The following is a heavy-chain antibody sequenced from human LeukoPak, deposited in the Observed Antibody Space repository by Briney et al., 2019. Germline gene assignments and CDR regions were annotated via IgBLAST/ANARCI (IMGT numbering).Heavy chain of an antibody. CDR2: IIPIFGTA. CDR1: GGTFSSYA. CDR3: ARNVGRVVAATGYGMDV. Sequence: ASVKVSCKASGGTFSSYAISWVRQAPGQGLEWMGGIIPIFGTANYAQKFQGRVTITADESTSTAYMELSSLRSEDMAVYYCARNVGRVVAATGYGMDVWGKGTTVTVSS. J-gene: IGHJ6*04. D-gene: IGHD2-15*01. V-gene: IGHV1-69*13.